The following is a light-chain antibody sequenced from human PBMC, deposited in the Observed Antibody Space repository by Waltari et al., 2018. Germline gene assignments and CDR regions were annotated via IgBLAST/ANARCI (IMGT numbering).Light chain of an antibody. Sequence: QTVVTQEPSVSVSPGGTVTLTCGLSSGPVSTSYYPSWYQQTPGQAPRTLIYSTDSRSSGVPDRFSGSIVGNKAALTITGAQADDESDYYCVLYMGGGISVFGGGTKLTVL. CDR2: STD. CDR1: SGPVSTSYY. J-gene: IGLJ3*02. CDR3: VLYMGGGISV. V-gene: IGLV8-61*01.